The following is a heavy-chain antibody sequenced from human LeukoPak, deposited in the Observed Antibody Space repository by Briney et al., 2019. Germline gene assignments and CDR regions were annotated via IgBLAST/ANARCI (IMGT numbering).Heavy chain of an antibody. D-gene: IGHD6-13*01. CDR2: INSGGSST. J-gene: IGHJ4*02. Sequence: GGSLRLSCAASGFTFSSYWMHWVRQAPGKGLVWVSRINSGGSSTSYADSVKGRFTISRDNAKNTLYLQMNSLRAEDTAVYYCARDWSYSSTYDYWGQGTLVTVSS. CDR1: GFTFSSYW. CDR3: ARDWSYSSTYDY. V-gene: IGHV3-74*01.